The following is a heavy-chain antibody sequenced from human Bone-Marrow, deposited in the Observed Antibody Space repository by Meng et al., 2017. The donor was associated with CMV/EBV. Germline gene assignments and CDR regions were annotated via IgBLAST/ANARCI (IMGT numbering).Heavy chain of an antibody. V-gene: IGHV1-18*01. J-gene: IGHJ4*02. CDR3: ARIRVWFGDFDY. CDR1: GYTFTSYG. D-gene: IGHD3-10*01. CDR2: ISAYNGNT. Sequence: ASVKVSCKASGYTFTSYGISWVRQAPGQGLEWMGWISAYNGNTNYAQKFQGRVTMTTDTSTSTAYMELRSLRPDDTAVYYCARIRVWFGDFDYWGQGTLVTVSS.